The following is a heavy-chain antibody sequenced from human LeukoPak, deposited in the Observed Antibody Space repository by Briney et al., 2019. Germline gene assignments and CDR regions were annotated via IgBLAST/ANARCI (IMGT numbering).Heavy chain of an antibody. J-gene: IGHJ3*02. D-gene: IGHD3-9*01. Sequence: GGSLRLSCAASGFTFSSYGMHWVRQAPGKGLEWVAVISYDGSNKYYADSVKGRFTISRDNSKNTLYLQMNSLRAEDTAVYYCASYDILTGYYSLANFDAFDIWGQGTMVTVSS. CDR3: ASYDILTGYYSLANFDAFDI. V-gene: IGHV3-30*03. CDR1: GFTFSSYG. CDR2: ISYDGSNK.